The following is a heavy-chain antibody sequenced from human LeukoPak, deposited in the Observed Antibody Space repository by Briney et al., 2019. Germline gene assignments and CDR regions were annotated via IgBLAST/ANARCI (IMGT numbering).Heavy chain of an antibody. CDR2: IKGDGSEM. CDR1: GFTFNSYW. Sequence: GGSLRLSCAASGFTFNSYWMHWVRLVPEKGLVWISCIKGDGSEMRYEDSVKGRFTISRDNAKNTLYLQMNSLRAEDTAIYYCARGGNYALDYVGQGALVTVSS. J-gene: IGHJ4*02. D-gene: IGHD3-22*01. V-gene: IGHV3-74*01. CDR3: ARGGNYALDY.